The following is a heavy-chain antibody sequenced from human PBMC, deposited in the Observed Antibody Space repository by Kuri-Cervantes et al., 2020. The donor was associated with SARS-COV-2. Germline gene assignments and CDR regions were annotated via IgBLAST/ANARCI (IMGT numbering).Heavy chain of an antibody. CDR3: ARGGWSGPTYNWFDP. CDR2: IIPIFGTA. CDR1: GGTFSSYT. V-gene: IGHV1-69*13. J-gene: IGHJ5*02. D-gene: IGHD3-3*01. Sequence: SSVKVSCKASGGTFSSYTISWVRQAPGQGLEWMGGIIPIFGTANYAQKFQGRVTITADESTSTAYMELSSLRSEDTAVYYCARGGWSGPTYNWFDPWGQGTLVTVSS.